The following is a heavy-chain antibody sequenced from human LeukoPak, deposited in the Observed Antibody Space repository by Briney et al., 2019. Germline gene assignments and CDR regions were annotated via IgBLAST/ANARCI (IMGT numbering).Heavy chain of an antibody. CDR1: GFTFSSYG. D-gene: IGHD4-17*01. J-gene: IGHJ4*02. CDR2: ISYDGSNK. V-gene: IGHV3-30*18. Sequence: GGSLRLSCAASGFTFSSYGMHWVRQAPGKGLEWVAVISYDGSNKYYADSVKGRFTISRDNSRNTLYLQMNSLRAEDTAVYYCAKDDSNYGDYVELGDYWGQGTLVTVPS. CDR3: AKDDSNYGDYVELGDY.